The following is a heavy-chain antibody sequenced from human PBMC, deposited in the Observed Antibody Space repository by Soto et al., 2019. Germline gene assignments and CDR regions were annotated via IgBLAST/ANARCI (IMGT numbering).Heavy chain of an antibody. J-gene: IGHJ6*02. V-gene: IGHV1-2*04. D-gene: IGHD3-22*01. Sequence: GASVKVSCKASGYTFTGYYMHWVRQAPGQGLEWMGWINPNSGGTNYAQKFQGWVTMTRDTSISTAYMELSRPRSDDTAVYYCARDFSHYYDSSGYPAGYYYYGMDVWGQGTTVTVSS. CDR2: INPNSGGT. CDR1: GYTFTGYY. CDR3: ARDFSHYYDSSGYPAGYYYYGMDV.